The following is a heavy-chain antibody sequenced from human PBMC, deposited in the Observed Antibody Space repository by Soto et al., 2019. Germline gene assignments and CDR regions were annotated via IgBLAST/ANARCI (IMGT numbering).Heavy chain of an antibody. D-gene: IGHD1-7*01. Sequence: PGGSLRLSCAASGFTFSSYEVNWVRQAPGKGLEWVSYISSSGSTIYYADSVKGRFTISRDSAKNSLYLQMNSLRAEDTAGYYCARELELLDYWGQGTQATVSS. CDR1: GFTFSSYE. CDR2: ISSSGSTI. CDR3: ARELELLDY. J-gene: IGHJ4*02. V-gene: IGHV3-48*03.